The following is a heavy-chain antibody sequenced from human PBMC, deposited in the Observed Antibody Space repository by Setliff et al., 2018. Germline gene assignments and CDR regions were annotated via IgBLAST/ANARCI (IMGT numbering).Heavy chain of an antibody. Sequence: GGSLRLSCAASGFTFDDYGMSWVRQAPGKGLEWVAGVIQVGSGVYADSVKGRSTISRDNSKNNFFLQINNLRAADTATYYCAKDRVNDGFWDFDSWGQGIVVTV. V-gene: IGHV3-20*04. CDR2: VIQVGSG. CDR3: AKDRVNDGFWDFDS. J-gene: IGHJ4*02. D-gene: IGHD1-26*01. CDR1: GFTFDDYG.